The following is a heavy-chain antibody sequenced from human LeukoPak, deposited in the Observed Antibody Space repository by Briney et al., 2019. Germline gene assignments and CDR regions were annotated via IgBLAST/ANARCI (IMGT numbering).Heavy chain of an antibody. CDR1: GYTFTGYY. CDR2: INPISGGT. CDR3: ARGLSSGWDFDY. D-gene: IGHD6-19*01. Sequence: ASVKVSCKAYGYTFTGYYLHWVRQAPGQGLEWVGRINPISGGTNFAQKFQGRVTMTRDTSISTVYMELSSLRSEDTAVYYCARGLSSGWDFDYWGQGTLVTVSS. V-gene: IGHV1-2*06. J-gene: IGHJ4*02.